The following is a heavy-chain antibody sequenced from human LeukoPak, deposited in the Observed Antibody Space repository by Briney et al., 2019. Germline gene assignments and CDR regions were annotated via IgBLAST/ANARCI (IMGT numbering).Heavy chain of an antibody. D-gene: IGHD3-10*02. CDR1: GFTFSSYE. Sequence: PGGSLRLSCAASGFTFSSYEMNWVRQAPGKGLEWVSYISSSGSTTYYADSVKGRFTISRDNAKNSLYLQMNSLRAEDTAVYYXAELGITMIGGVWGKGTTVTISS. CDR2: ISSSGSTT. V-gene: IGHV3-48*03. J-gene: IGHJ6*04. CDR3: AELGITMIGGV.